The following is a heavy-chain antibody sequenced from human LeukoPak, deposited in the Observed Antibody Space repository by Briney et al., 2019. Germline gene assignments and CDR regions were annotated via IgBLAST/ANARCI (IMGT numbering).Heavy chain of an antibody. Sequence: AESLKISCKASGYSFISYWNGCVRHMPRKGLEWMGIIYPGDSDTRYSPSFEGQVTMSVDTSITTAYLQWSSLKASDTATYYCARRRAVSGYPSGDYWGEGTRVTVSS. CDR1: GYSFISYW. CDR2: IYPGDSDT. CDR3: ARRRAVSGYPSGDY. J-gene: IGHJ4*02. V-gene: IGHV5-51*01. D-gene: IGHD3-22*01.